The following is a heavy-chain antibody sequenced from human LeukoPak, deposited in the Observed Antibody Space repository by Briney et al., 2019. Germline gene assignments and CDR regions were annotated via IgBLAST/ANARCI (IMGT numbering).Heavy chain of an antibody. CDR3: ARDHAPYGSGSNNFDY. CDR1: GFTFSSYG. J-gene: IGHJ4*02. V-gene: IGHV3-30*03. D-gene: IGHD3-10*01. Sequence: PGRSLRLSCAASGFTFSSYGMHWVRQAPGKGLEWVAVISYDGSNKYYADSVKGRFTISRDNSKNTLYLQMNSLRAEDTAVYYCARDHAPYGSGSNNFDYWGQGTLVTVSS. CDR2: ISYDGSNK.